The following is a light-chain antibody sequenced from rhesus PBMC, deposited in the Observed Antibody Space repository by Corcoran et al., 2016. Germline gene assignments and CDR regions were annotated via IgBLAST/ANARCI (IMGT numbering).Light chain of an antibody. Sequence: DIQMTQSPSSLSASVGDRVTITCRASQGISDYLNWYQQTPGKAPKRLIYAASSLESGVPSRFSGMGPGTDFTLTISRLQPEDFAAYYGLQGYSTPHSFGQGTKVEIK. CDR1: QGISDY. CDR2: AAS. V-gene: IGKV1-36*02. CDR3: LQGYSTPHS. J-gene: IGKJ2*01.